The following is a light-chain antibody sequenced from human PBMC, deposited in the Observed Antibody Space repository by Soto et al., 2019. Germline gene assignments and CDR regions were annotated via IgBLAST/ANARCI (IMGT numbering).Light chain of an antibody. V-gene: IGKV3-20*01. CDR3: QQCGTSPMT. J-gene: IGKJ1*01. CDR2: GAS. CDR1: QSVRNNY. Sequence: EIVLTQSPGTLSLSPGEGATLSCTASQSVRNNYLAWYQQKPGQAPRLLIYGASSRATGIPDRFSGSGSGTDFALTISRLEPEDFAVYYCQQCGTSPMTFGQGTKVEI.